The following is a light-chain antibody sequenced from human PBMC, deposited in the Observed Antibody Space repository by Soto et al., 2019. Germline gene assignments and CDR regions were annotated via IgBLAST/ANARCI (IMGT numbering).Light chain of an antibody. J-gene: IGLJ1*01. CDR2: EGS. CDR1: SSDVGSYNL. CDR3: CSYAGSSTYV. V-gene: IGLV2-23*01. Sequence: QSVLTQPASVSGSPGQSITISCTGTSSDVGSYNLVSWYQQHPGKAPKLMIYEGSKRPSGVSNRFSGSKSGNTASLTISGLQAEEEADYYCCSYAGSSTYVFGTGNKGTVL.